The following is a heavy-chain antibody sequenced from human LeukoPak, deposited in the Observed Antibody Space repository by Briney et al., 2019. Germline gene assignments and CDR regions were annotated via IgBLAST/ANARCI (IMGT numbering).Heavy chain of an antibody. CDR1: GYTFTSYG. CDR3: ARSRLDCSGGSCYSPFDY. V-gene: IGHV1-69*13. CDR2: IIPIFGTA. J-gene: IGHJ4*02. Sequence: ASVKISCKASGYTFTSYGISWVRQAPGQGLEWMGGIIPIFGTANYAQKFQGRVTITADESTSTAYMELSSLRSEDTAVYYCARSRLDCSGGSCYSPFDYWGQGTLVTVSS. D-gene: IGHD2-15*01.